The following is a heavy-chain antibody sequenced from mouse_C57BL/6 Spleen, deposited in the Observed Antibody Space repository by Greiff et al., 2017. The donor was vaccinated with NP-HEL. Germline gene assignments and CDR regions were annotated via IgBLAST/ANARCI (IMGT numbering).Heavy chain of an antibody. CDR3: ARHEGRYGISSDYYAMDY. CDR1: GYTFTEYT. Sequence: VQLQQSGAELVKPGASVKLSCKASGYTFTEYTIHWVKQRSGQGLEWIGWFYPGSGSIKYNEKFKDKATLTADKSSSTVYMELSRLTSEDSAVYFCARHEGRYGISSDYYAMDYWGQGTSVTVSS. V-gene: IGHV1-62-2*01. CDR2: FYPGSGSI. D-gene: IGHD1-1*01. J-gene: IGHJ4*01.